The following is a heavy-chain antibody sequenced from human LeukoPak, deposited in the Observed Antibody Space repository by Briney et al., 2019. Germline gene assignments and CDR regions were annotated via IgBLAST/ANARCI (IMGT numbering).Heavy chain of an antibody. CDR2: INQDASEI. Sequence: GGSLRLSCAASGFTFSTYWMNWYRQAPGKGLEWVGSINQDASEINYVDSVRGRFTISRDNAKNPLHLQMNSLRAEDTAVYYCATDRDNSDWQKRFDSWGQGTLVTVSS. CDR1: GFTFSTYW. J-gene: IGHJ4*02. V-gene: IGHV3-7*01. CDR3: ATDRDNSDWQKRFDS. D-gene: IGHD2-21*02.